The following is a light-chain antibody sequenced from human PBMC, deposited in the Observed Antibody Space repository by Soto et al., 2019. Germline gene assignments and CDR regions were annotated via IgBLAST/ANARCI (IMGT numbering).Light chain of an antibody. CDR2: WAS. J-gene: IGKJ4*01. CDR3: QQYYSTPPT. CDR1: QSVLYSSNNKNY. Sequence: DIVMTQSPDSLAVSLGERASINGKSSQSVLYSSNNKNYLAWYQQKPGQPPKLLIYWASTRESGVPDRFSGSGSGTDFTLTISSLQAEDVAVYYCQQYYSTPPTFGGGTKVDIK. V-gene: IGKV4-1*01.